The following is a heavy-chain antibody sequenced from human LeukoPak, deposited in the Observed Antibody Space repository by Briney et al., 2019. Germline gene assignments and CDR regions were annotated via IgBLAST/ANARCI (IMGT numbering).Heavy chain of an antibody. J-gene: IGHJ4*02. V-gene: IGHV1-2*02. D-gene: IGHD4-17*01. CDR1: GYTFTGYY. CDR2: INPNSGGT. Sequence: GASVKVSCKASGYTFTGYYMHWVRQAPGQGLEWMGWINPNSGGTNYAQKFQGRVTMTRDTSISTAYMELSRLRSDDTAVYYCAREGYGDYSPTVAGRLRTINLDYWGQGTLVTVSS. CDR3: AREGYGDYSPTVAGRLRTINLDY.